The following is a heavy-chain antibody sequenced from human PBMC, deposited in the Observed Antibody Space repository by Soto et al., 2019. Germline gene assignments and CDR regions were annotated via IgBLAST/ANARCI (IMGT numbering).Heavy chain of an antibody. D-gene: IGHD3-10*01. J-gene: IGHJ6*02. V-gene: IGHV3-30-3*01. CDR2: ISYDGSNK. CDR1: GFTFSTYA. Sequence: QVQLVESGGGVVQPGRSLRLSCAASGFTFSTYAMHWVRQAPGKGLEWVAVISYDGSNKYYADSVKGRFTISRDNSKNTLYMQMNSLRAEDTAVYFCARDDKGGDYYGSGSYYKGLRYYYYGMDVWGQGTTFTVSS. CDR3: ARDDKGGDYYGSGSYYKGLRYYYYGMDV.